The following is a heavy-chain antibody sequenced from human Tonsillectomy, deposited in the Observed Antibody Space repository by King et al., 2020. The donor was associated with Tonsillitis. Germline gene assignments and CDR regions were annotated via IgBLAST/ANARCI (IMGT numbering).Heavy chain of an antibody. CDR3: VGSSGWLLGY. V-gene: IGHV3-7*01. D-gene: IGHD6-19*01. J-gene: IGHJ4*02. Sequence: VQLVESGGGVVQPGGSLRLSCAGSGFIFSSFWMSWVRQAPGKGLEWVANIKQDGSEIWYVDSVKGRFTISRDNAKNSLYLQMNSLRAEDTAVYFCVGSSGWLLGYCGRGTLVTVSS. CDR1: GFIFSSFW. CDR2: IKQDGSEI.